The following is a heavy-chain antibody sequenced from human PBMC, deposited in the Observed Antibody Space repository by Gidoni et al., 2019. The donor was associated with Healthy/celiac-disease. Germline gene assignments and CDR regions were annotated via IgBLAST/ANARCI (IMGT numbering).Heavy chain of an antibody. Sequence: EVQLVESGGGLVKPGGSLRLSCAASGFTFSSSWMHWVRQAPGQGPVWVPRIKSDGSSTSYADSVNGRFTISRDNAKNTLYLQMNSLRAEDTAVYYCAREDCSSTSCLYYYYGMDVWGQGTTVTVSS. J-gene: IGHJ6*02. CDR2: IKSDGSST. V-gene: IGHV3-74*01. CDR1: GFTFSSSW. D-gene: IGHD2-2*01. CDR3: AREDCSSTSCLYYYYGMDV.